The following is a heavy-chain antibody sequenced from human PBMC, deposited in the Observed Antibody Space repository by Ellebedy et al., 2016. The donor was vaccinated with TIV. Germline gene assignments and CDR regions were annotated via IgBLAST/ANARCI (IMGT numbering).Heavy chain of an antibody. Sequence: GGSLRLSCEASGFTFSNYWMTWVRQAPGKGLEWVANIKQDESEKYYVDSVKGRFSISRDNAKNSLYLQMNSLRPEDTAVYYCARDQWLGRAYYFDSWGQGTLVTVSS. CDR2: IKQDESEK. D-gene: IGHD6-19*01. CDR3: ARDQWLGRAYYFDS. V-gene: IGHV3-7*01. J-gene: IGHJ4*02. CDR1: GFTFSNYW.